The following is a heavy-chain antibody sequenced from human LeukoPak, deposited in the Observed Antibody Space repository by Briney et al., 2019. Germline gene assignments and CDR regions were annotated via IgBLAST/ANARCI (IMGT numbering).Heavy chain of an antibody. CDR2: IYHSGST. V-gene: IGHV4-39*07. D-gene: IGHD3-16*01. J-gene: IGHJ6*03. Sequence: SETLSLTCTVSGVSISSSNSYWDWIRQPPGKGLEWIGEIYHSGSTNYNPSLKSRVTISVDTSKNQFSLKLRSVTAADTAVYYCARETSQKGAHYMDVWGKGTTVTISS. CDR1: GVSISSSNSY. CDR3: ARETSQKGAHYMDV.